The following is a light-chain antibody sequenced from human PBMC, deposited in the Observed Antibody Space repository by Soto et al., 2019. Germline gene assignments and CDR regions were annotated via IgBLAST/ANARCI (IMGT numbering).Light chain of an antibody. V-gene: IGLV1-47*01. Sequence: QSVVSQPPSASATPGQRVTISCSGSDPNIGRNFVYWYQQLAGTAPKLLVFRNDQRPSGVPDRISGSKSGTAASLAISGLRAEDEADYYCASWDDSLSVWVFGEGTTLTVL. J-gene: IGLJ3*02. CDR3: ASWDDSLSVWV. CDR2: RND. CDR1: DPNIGRNF.